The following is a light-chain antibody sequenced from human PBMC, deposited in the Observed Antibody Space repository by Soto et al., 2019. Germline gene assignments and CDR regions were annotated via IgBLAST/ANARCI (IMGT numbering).Light chain of an antibody. Sequence: EIVLTQSPGTLSLSPGERATLSCRSSQIVTANHVAWYHQKYGQAPRLLMSVASARAPGISDRFSGSVSGTNFTLTISRVEPEDFGTYFRHQYNMIPETFGQGTTVDIK. CDR3: HQYNMIPET. CDR2: VAS. V-gene: IGKV3-20*01. J-gene: IGKJ1*01. CDR1: QIVTANH.